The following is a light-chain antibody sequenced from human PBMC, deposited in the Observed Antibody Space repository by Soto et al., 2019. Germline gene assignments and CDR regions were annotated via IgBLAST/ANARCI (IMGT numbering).Light chain of an antibody. CDR2: GAS. CDR1: QSVSST. J-gene: IGKJ2*01. V-gene: IGKV3-15*01. Sequence: IVMTPSPATLSVSPGERATLSSRARQSVSSTLALYQQKPGQAPSLLIHGASTRATGIPARFSGSGSGTEFALTISSLQSEDVAVYDCQQYHNWPPYTFGQGTKLEIK. CDR3: QQYHNWPPYT.